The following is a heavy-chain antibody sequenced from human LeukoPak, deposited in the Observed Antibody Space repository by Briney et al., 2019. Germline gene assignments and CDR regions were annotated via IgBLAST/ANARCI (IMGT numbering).Heavy chain of an antibody. Sequence: GSSVKVSWKASGGTFSSYAISWVRQAPGQGLEWMGRIIPILGIANYAQKFQGRVTITADKSTSTAYMELSSLRSEDTAVYYCARTTGTRNFDYWGQGTLVTVSS. CDR3: ARTTGTRNFDY. CDR2: IIPILGIA. CDR1: GGTFSSYA. J-gene: IGHJ4*02. D-gene: IGHD1-1*01. V-gene: IGHV1-69*04.